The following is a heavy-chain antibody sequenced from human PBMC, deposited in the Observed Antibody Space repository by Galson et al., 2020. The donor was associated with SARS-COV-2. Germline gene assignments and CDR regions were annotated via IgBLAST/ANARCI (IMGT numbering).Heavy chain of an antibody. D-gene: IGHD6-13*01. V-gene: IGHV5-51*01. Sequence: GESLKISCRGSGDSFTTYWIGWVRQMPGKGLEWMGRIYPSDSNTRYSPSFKGQVSISADKAVSTAYLQWNSLKASDTGMYYCARLGAEAGTFLAYWGQGTHVTVSS. CDR1: GDSFTTYW. J-gene: IGHJ4*02. CDR2: IYPSDSNT. CDR3: ARLGAEAGTFLAY.